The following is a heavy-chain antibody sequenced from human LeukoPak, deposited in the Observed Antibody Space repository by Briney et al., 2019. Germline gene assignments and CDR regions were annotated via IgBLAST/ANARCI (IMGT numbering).Heavy chain of an antibody. CDR1: GYSFTSYW. CDR3: ARHTIAAAATDY. CDR2: IYPGDSDT. J-gene: IGHJ4*02. D-gene: IGHD6-13*01. Sequence: GESLKISCETSGYSFTSYWIGWVRQMPGQGLEWMGIIYPGDSDTRYSPSFQGQVTISADKSISTAYLQRSSLKASDTAMYYCARHTIAAAATDYWGQGTLVTVSS. V-gene: IGHV5-51*01.